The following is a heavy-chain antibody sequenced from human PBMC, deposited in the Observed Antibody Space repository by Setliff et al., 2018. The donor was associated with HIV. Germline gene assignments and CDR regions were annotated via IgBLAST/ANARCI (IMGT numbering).Heavy chain of an antibody. Sequence: SETLSLTCTVSGGSISSGSYYWGWIRQPAGKGLEWIGRIYGSGSTTFNPSLKSRVTISMDTSKNQFSLKMRSVTAADTALYFCARHGRSYESGRWYNWFDSWGQGTPVTVSS. D-gene: IGHD5-18*01. J-gene: IGHJ5*01. CDR2: IYGSGST. CDR1: GGSISSGSYY. V-gene: IGHV4-61*02. CDR3: ARHGRSYESGRWYNWFDS.